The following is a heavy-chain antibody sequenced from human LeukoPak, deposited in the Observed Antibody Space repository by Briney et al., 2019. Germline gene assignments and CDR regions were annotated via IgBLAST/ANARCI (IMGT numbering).Heavy chain of an antibody. D-gene: IGHD6-19*01. CDR2: INHSGST. V-gene: IGHV4-34*01. CDR3: ARGISGIAVAGTSFVDY. J-gene: IGHJ4*02. Sequence: PSETLSPTCAVYGGSFSGYYWSWIRQPPGKGLEWIGEINHSGSTNYNPSLKSRVTISVDTSKNQFSLKLSSVTAADTAVYYCARGISGIAVAGTSFVDYWGQGTPVTVSS. CDR1: GGSFSGYY.